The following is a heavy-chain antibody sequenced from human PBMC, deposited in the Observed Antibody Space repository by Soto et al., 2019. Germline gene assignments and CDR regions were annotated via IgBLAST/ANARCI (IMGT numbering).Heavy chain of an antibody. V-gene: IGHV3-30*18. CDR2: VSHDGRNT. Sequence: VQLVESGGGVVQPGRSLRLSCAASGFTFSDYAMHWVRQAPGKGLEWVAVVSHDGRNTHYADSVKGRFTISRDSSKNTVSLEMTGLGAADTAVYYCAKGGRQWLVTSDFNYWGQGALVTVSS. J-gene: IGHJ4*02. D-gene: IGHD6-19*01. CDR3: AKGGRQWLVTSDFNY. CDR1: GFTFSDYA.